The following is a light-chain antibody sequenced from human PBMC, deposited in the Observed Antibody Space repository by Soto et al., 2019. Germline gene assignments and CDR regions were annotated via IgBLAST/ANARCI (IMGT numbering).Light chain of an antibody. CDR3: QQSYNTTQT. Sequence: DIQMTQSPSSLSASVGDRVTITCRASQTITNYLNWYQQQSGKAPKLLIYATDTLQSGVPSGFSGSGSGTDYTLTISSLQPEDFATYYCQQSYNTTQTFGQGTKVDIX. V-gene: IGKV1-39*01. J-gene: IGKJ1*01. CDR1: QTITNY. CDR2: ATD.